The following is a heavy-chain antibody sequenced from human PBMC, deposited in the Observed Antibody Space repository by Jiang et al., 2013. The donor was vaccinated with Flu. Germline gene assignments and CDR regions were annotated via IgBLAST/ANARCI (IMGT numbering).Heavy chain of an antibody. Sequence: LALIYWDDDARYSPSLESRLTITKDTPKNQVFLTLTNMDPVDTATYYCVRRKAVSGPGHFDYWGQGTLVTVSS. CDR2: IYWDDDA. J-gene: IGHJ4*02. D-gene: IGHD2-15*01. CDR3: VRRKAVSGPGHFDY. V-gene: IGHV2-5*02.